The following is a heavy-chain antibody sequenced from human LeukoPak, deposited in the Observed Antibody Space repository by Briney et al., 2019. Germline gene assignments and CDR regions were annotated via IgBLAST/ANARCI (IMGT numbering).Heavy chain of an antibody. D-gene: IGHD3-16*01. CDR3: AWAREDYVWGSPLDY. CDR2: IKQDGSEK. CDR1: GFTFSSYW. J-gene: IGHJ4*02. V-gene: IGHV3-7*04. Sequence: GGSLRLSCAASGFTFSSYWMSWVRQAPGKGLEWVANIKQDGSEKYYVDSVKGRFTISRDNAKNSLYLQMNSLRAEDTAVYYCAWAREDYVWGSPLDYWGQGTLVTVSS.